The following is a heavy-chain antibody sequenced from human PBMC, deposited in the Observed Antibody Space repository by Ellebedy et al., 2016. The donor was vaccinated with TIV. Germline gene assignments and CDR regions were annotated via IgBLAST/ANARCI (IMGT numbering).Heavy chain of an antibody. J-gene: IGHJ6*02. CDR3: ATSAGSCTFCYYYYYGMDV. Sequence: GESLKISCVASGFTFRSYAMHWVRQAPGKGLEWVAVISYDGSKKYHVDSVKGRFTISRDDSKNTLYLQMKRLRAEDTAVYYCATSAGSCTFCYYYYYGMDVWGQGTTVTVSS. V-gene: IGHV3-30*04. CDR1: GFTFRSYA. CDR2: ISYDGSKK. D-gene: IGHD3-3*02.